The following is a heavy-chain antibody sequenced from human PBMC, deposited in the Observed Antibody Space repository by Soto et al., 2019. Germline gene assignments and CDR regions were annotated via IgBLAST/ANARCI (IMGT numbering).Heavy chain of an antibody. J-gene: IGHJ4*02. CDR1: GGSISSYY. Sequence: SETLSLTCTVSGGSISSYYWSWIRQPPGKGLEWIGYIYYSGSTNYNPSLKSRVTISVDTSKNQFSLKLSSVTAADTAVYYCARDRSGLDYWGPGTLVTVSA. D-gene: IGHD5-12*01. CDR2: IYYSGST. CDR3: ARDRSGLDY. V-gene: IGHV4-59*01.